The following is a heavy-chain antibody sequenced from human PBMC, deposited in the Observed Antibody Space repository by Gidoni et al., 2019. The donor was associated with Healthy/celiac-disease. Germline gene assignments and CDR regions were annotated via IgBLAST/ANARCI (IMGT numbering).Heavy chain of an antibody. Sequence: EVQLVESGGGLVQPGGSLRLSCAASGFTFSSYWMSWVRQAPGKGLEWVANIKQDGSEKYDVDSVKGRFTISRDNAKNSLYLQMNSLRAEDTAVYYCARDGGYCSGGSCYEDYWGQGTLVTVSS. V-gene: IGHV3-7*03. CDR1: GFTFSSYW. CDR3: ARDGGYCSGGSCYEDY. CDR2: IKQDGSEK. J-gene: IGHJ4*02. D-gene: IGHD2-15*01.